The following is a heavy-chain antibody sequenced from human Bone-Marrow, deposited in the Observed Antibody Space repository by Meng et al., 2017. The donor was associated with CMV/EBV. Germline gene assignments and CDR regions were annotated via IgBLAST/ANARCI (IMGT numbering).Heavy chain of an antibody. J-gene: IGHJ5*02. CDR3: ARVGSYGYGNWFDP. CDR2: IIPIFGTA. CDR1: VSTFSSYS. Sequence: KASVSTFSSYSISWVRQAPGQGLEWMGGIIPIFGTANYAQKFQGRVTITADKSTSTAYMELSSLRSEDTAVYYCARVGSYGYGNWFDPWGQGTLVTVSS. D-gene: IGHD5-18*01. V-gene: IGHV1-69*06.